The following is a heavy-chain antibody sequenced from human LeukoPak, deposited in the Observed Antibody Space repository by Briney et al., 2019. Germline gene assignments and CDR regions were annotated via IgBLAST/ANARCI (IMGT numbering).Heavy chain of an antibody. V-gene: IGHV4-59*01. D-gene: IGHD6-6*01. J-gene: IGHJ5*02. CDR3: AREGKSIVAPTT. Sequence: PSETLSLTCTVSGGSISSYYWSWIRQPPGKGLEWIGYIYYSGNTNYNPSLKSRVTISVDTSKNQFSLKLSSVTAADTAVYYCAREGKSIVAPTTWGQGTLVTVSS. CDR1: GGSISSYY. CDR2: IYYSGNT.